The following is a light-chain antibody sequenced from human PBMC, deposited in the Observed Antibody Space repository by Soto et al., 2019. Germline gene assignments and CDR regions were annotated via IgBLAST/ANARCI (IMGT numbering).Light chain of an antibody. V-gene: IGLV2-14*01. CDR1: SSDVGGYNY. J-gene: IGLJ1*01. CDR2: EVS. CDR3: SSYTSSSTLPYV. Sequence: QSVLTQPASVSGSPGQSITISCTGTSSDVGGYNYVSWYQQHPGKAPKLMIYEVSNRPSGVSNRFSGSKSGNTASLTISGRQAEDEADYYGSSYTSSSTLPYVFGTGTKLTVL.